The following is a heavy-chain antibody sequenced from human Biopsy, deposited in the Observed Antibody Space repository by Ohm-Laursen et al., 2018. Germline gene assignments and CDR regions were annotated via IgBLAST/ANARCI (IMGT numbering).Heavy chain of an antibody. D-gene: IGHD3-3*01. CDR1: GGSISDSTYH. V-gene: IGHV4-39*01. J-gene: IGHJ4*02. CDR3: ARQVDFWSGYVDY. CDR2: IYYSGNT. Sequence: SQTLSLTCTVSGGSISDSTYHWGWIRQPPGKGLEWIGNIYYSGNTDYSPSLKSRVTISVDTSNNQFSLKLRPVTAADMAVYYCARQVDFWSGYVDYWGQGTLVAVSS.